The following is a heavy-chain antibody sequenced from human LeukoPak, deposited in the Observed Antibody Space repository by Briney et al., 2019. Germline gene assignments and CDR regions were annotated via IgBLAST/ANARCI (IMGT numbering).Heavy chain of an antibody. CDR1: GFTFSSYA. J-gene: IGHJ4*02. CDR2: IWSDTTNK. D-gene: IGHD4-17*01. CDR3: ARDRLTTVTTFHFDY. V-gene: IGHV3-33*01. Sequence: GGSLRLSRAASGFTFSSYAMHWVRQASGKGLEWVAVIWSDTTNKYYADSVKGRFTISRDNSKNTLYLQMSSLRAEDTAMYYCARDRLTTVTTFHFDYWGQGTLVTVSS.